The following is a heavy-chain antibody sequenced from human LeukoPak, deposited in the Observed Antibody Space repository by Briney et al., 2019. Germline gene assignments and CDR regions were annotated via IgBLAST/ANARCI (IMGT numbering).Heavy chain of an antibody. Sequence: GGSLRLSCAASGFTFSSYSMNWVRQAPGKGLEWVSSISSSSSYIYYADSVKGRFTISRDNAKNSLYLQMNSLRAEDTAVYYCALLIGGSGSLDYDDYYGMDVWGQGTTVTVSS. CDR3: ALLIGGSGSLDYDDYYGMDV. CDR1: GFTFSSYS. D-gene: IGHD3-10*01. V-gene: IGHV3-21*01. J-gene: IGHJ6*02. CDR2: ISSSSSYI.